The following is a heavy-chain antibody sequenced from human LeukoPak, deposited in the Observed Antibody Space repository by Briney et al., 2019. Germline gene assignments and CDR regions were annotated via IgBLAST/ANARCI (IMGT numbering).Heavy chain of an antibody. D-gene: IGHD5-18*01. Sequence: SETLSLTCTVSGGSIRSGSYYWIWIRPPAGKELEWIGHIYTRGTTNYSPSVQSRVTVSLDTSKNQLSLQLSSVTAADTAIYYCARVYTVMGATTVDHYHYYMDVWGKGTTVTVSS. J-gene: IGHJ6*03. CDR1: GGSIRSGSYY. CDR3: ARVYTVMGATTVDHYHYYMDV. CDR2: IYTRGTT. V-gene: IGHV4-61*09.